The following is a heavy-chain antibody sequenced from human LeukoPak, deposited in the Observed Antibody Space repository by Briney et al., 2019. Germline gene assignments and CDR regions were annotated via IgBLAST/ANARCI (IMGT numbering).Heavy chain of an antibody. V-gene: IGHV4-59*12. CDR2: IYYSGST. J-gene: IGHJ4*02. D-gene: IGHD1-26*01. CDR3: ARDWDR. CDR1: GGSISSYY. Sequence: SETLSLTCTVSGGSISSYYWNWIRQPPGKGLEWIGYIYYSGSTNYNPSLKSRVTISVDTSQNQFSLTLSSVTAGDTAVYYCARDWDRWGQGTLVTVSS.